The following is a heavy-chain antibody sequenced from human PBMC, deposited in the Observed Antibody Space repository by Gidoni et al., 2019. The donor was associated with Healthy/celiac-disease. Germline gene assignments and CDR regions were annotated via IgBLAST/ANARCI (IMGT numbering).Heavy chain of an antibody. CDR2: ISSSSSYI. CDR3: ARDPFQPTVTTFWGSWFDP. V-gene: IGHV3-21*01. CDR1: GFTFSSYS. Sequence: EVQLVESGGGLVKPGGSLSLYCAASGFTFSSYSMNWVRQAPGKGLEWVSSISSSSSYIYYADSVKGRFTISRDNAKNSLYLQMNSLRAEDTAVYYCARDPFQPTVTTFWGSWFDPWGQGTLFTVSS. J-gene: IGHJ5*02. D-gene: IGHD4-17*01.